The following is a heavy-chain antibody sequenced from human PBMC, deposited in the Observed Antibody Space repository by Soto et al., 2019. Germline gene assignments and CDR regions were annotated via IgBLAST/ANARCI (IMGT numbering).Heavy chain of an antibody. CDR2: INTGGYNT. D-gene: IGHD6-19*01. J-gene: IGHJ4*02. CDR3: AKKVPGTNPLDY. V-gene: IGHV3-23*01. Sequence: GGSLRLSCAASGFTFSSFALSWVRQAPGKGLEWVSAINTGGYNTYYADSVKGRFNISRDNSKNTLYLQLNSLRVEDAAVYYCAKKVPGTNPLDYWGQGTLVTVSS. CDR1: GFTFSSFA.